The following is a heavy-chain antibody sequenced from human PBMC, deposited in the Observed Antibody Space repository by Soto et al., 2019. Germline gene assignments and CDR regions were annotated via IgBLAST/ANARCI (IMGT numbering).Heavy chain of an antibody. J-gene: IGHJ4*02. Sequence: PSETLSLTCTVSGGSISSYYWSLIRQPPGKGLEWIGYIYYSGSTNYNPSLKSRVTISVDTSKNQFSLKLSSVTAADTAVYYCARHTPAISISDHWGQGTLVTVSS. CDR2: IYYSGST. D-gene: IGHD2-15*01. CDR3: ARHTPAISISDH. V-gene: IGHV4-59*08. CDR1: GGSISSYY.